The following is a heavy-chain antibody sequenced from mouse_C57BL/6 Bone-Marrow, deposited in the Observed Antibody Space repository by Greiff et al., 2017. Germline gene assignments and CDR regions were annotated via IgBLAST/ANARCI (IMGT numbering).Heavy chain of an antibody. Sequence: QVQLQQPGAELVKPGASVKLSCKASGYTFTSYWMQWVKQRPGQGLEWIGEIDPSDSYTNYNQKFKGKATLTVDTTSSTAYMQLSSLTSEDSAVYYCARYYYGSSMFAYWGQGTLVTVSA. V-gene: IGHV1-50*01. D-gene: IGHD1-1*01. CDR1: GYTFTSYW. CDR3: ARYYYGSSMFAY. J-gene: IGHJ3*01. CDR2: IDPSDSYT.